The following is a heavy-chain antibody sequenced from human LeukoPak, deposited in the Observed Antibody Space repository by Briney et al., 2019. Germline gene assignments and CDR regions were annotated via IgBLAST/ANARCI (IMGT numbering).Heavy chain of an antibody. D-gene: IGHD3-3*01. V-gene: IGHV1-18*01. Sequence: ASVTVSCKASGYTFTSYGISWVRQAPGQGLEWMGWISAYNGNTNYAQKLQGRVTMTTDTSTSTAYMELRSLRSDDTAVYYCARDWAYYDFWSGYSSFDYWGQGTLVTVSS. CDR2: ISAYNGNT. CDR1: GYTFTSYG. J-gene: IGHJ4*02. CDR3: ARDWAYYDFWSGYSSFDY.